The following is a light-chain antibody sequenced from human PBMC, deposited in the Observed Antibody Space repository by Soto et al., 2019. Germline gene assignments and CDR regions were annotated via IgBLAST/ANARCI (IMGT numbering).Light chain of an antibody. Sequence: EIVVTQSPATLFVSPGERATLSCRASQSVNDNLAWYQRKPGQSPRLLIYGASRRATGVPARFTGSGSGTDFTLTISSLQSEDFAVYYCQHYYILPFAFGQGTKLEI. CDR3: QHYYILPFA. J-gene: IGKJ2*01. CDR1: QSVNDN. V-gene: IGKV3-15*01. CDR2: GAS.